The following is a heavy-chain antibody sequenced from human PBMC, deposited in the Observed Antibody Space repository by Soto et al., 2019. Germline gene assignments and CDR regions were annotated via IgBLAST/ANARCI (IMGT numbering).Heavy chain of an antibody. CDR2: ISAYNGNT. D-gene: IGHD3-22*01. CDR1: GYTFTSYG. J-gene: IGHJ4*02. CDR3: ARGTYYDSSGYYSECAY. Sequence: GASVKVSCKASGYTFTSYGISWVRQAPGQGLEWMGWISAYNGNTNYAQKLQGRVTMTTDTPTSTAYMELRSLRSDDTAVYYCARGTYYDSSGYYSECAYWGQGTLVTVSS. V-gene: IGHV1-18*01.